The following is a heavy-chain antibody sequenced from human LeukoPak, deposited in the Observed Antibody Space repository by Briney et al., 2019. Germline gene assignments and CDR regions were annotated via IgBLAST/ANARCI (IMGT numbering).Heavy chain of an antibody. J-gene: IGHJ4*02. CDR1: GGSFRGYY. CDR2: INHSGST. D-gene: IGHD2-15*01. V-gene: IGHV4-34*01. Sequence: SETLSLTCAVYGGSFRGYYWSWIRQPPGKGLEWIGEINHSGSTNYNPSLKSRVTISVDTSKNQFSLKLSSVTAADTAVYYCARVEVVVAAWGQGTLVTVSS. CDR3: ARVEVVVAA.